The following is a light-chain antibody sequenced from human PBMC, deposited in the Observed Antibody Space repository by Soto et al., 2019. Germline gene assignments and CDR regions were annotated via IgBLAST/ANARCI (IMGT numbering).Light chain of an antibody. V-gene: IGLV2-11*01. CDR2: DVS. CDR3: CSYAGTYPHVV. J-gene: IGLJ2*01. Sequence: QSVLTQPRSVSGSPGQSVTISCTGTSSDVGDYDYVSWYQQHPGKTPKLMIYDVSKRPSGVPDRFSGSKSGNTASLTISGLQAEDEADYYCCSYAGTYPHVVFGGGTKGTVL. CDR1: SSDVGDYDY.